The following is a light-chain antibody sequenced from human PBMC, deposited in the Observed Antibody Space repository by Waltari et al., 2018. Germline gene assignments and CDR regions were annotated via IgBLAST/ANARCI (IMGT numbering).Light chain of an antibody. V-gene: IGKV3-20*01. CDR1: QSVGSRY. CDR2: GSS. Sequence: EIVLTQSPGTLSLSPGERATLSCRASQSVGSRYLAWYQQKAGKAPRLLISGSSNSATGIPDRFSGSWSGTDFTLTISGLEPEDFAVYYCQQYNNSPWTFGQGTKVEIK. CDR3: QQYNNSPWT. J-gene: IGKJ1*01.